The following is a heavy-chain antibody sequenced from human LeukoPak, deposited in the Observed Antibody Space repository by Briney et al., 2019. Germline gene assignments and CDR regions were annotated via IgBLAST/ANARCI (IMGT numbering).Heavy chain of an antibody. CDR2: LNGRGDNT. CDR1: GVIISSYA. D-gene: IGHD2/OR15-2a*01. J-gene: IGHJ5*02. CDR3: AKDRVSPGFNWFDP. Sequence: GGSLRLSCAASGVIISSYAMSWVRQAPGKGLEWVSGLNGRGDNTYYADFVKGRFTISRDNAKSTVYLQMNSLRTEDTAVYYCAKDRVSPGFNWFDPWGQGTLVTVSS. V-gene: IGHV3-23*01.